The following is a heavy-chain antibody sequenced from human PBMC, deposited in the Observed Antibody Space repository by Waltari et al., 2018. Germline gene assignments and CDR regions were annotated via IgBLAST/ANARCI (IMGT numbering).Heavy chain of an antibody. CDR1: GDSISSLSW. D-gene: IGHD3-3*01. V-gene: IGHV4-4*02. CDR3: AKISLHREGYS. CDR2: VFQSGSA. J-gene: IGHJ4*02. Sequence: QLRLQESGPGLVKSSGTLSLACTVSGDSISSLSWWTWVRQSPGKGLEWVGEVFQSGSANYNPSLKSRVNMSVDKSTNQFFLTLNSVTAADTAIYYCAKISLHREGYSWGQGTLVTVAS.